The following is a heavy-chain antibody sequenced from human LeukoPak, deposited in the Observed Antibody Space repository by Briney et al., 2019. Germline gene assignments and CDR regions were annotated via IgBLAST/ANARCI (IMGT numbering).Heavy chain of an antibody. V-gene: IGHV3-30*18. CDR3: AKDSQYSSGWYPNSLYYYYYGMDV. CDR2: ISYDGSNK. Sequence: GGSLRLSCAASGFTFSSYGMHWVRQAPGKGLEWVAVISYDGSNKYYADSVKGRFTISRDNSKNTLYLQMNSLRAEDTAVYYCAKDSQYSSGWYPNSLYYYYYGMDVWGQGTTVTVSS. CDR1: GFTFSSYG. D-gene: IGHD6-19*01. J-gene: IGHJ6*02.